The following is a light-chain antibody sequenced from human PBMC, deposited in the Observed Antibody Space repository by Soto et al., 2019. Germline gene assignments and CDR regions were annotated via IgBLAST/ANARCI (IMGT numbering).Light chain of an antibody. V-gene: IGKV1-33*01. CDR3: QQYDNLTLT. CDR2: DAS. CDR1: QDISKY. Sequence: DIHMTQSPSSLSASVGDRVTITCQASQDISKYLNWYQKKPGKAPKLLIYDASNLETGVPSRLSGSGSGTDFTFTISSMKNEDIATYYCQQYDNLTLTFGGGTKVDIK. J-gene: IGKJ4*01.